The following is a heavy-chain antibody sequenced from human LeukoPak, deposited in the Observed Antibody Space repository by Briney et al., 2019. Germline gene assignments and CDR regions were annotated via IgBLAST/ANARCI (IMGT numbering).Heavy chain of an antibody. CDR2: IYYSGST. CDR1: GGSISSSSYY. V-gene: IGHV4-39*07. Sequence: SETLSLTCTVSGGSISSSSYYWGWIRQPPGKGLEWIGSIYYSGSTYYNPSLKSKVTISVDTSKNQFSLKLSSVTAADTAVYYCARDLGYYHGSGSYKDAFDIWGQGTMVTVSS. D-gene: IGHD3-10*01. CDR3: ARDLGYYHGSGSYKDAFDI. J-gene: IGHJ3*02.